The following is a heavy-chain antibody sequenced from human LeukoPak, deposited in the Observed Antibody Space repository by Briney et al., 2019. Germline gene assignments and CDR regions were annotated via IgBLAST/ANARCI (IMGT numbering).Heavy chain of an antibody. J-gene: IGHJ4*02. CDR1: GFTFSSYA. D-gene: IGHD3-22*01. CDR2: ISGSGGGT. Sequence: GGSLRLSWAASGFTFSSYAMSWVRQAPGKGLEWVAGISGSGGGTYYADSVKGRFTISRDNPKNTLYLQMNSLRAEDTAVCFCAKRGVVIRVILVGFHKEAYYFDSWGQGALVTVSS. CDR3: AKRGVVIRVILVGFHKEAYYFDS. V-gene: IGHV3-23*01.